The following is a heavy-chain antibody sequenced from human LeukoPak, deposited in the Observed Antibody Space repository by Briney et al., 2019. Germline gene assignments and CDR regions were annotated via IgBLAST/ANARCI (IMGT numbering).Heavy chain of an antibody. V-gene: IGHV3-30*04. CDR2: ISYDGSNK. CDR3: AREWIRGHSSVGDY. J-gene: IGHJ4*02. D-gene: IGHD3-10*01. CDR1: GFTFSSYA. Sequence: PGRSLRLSCAASGFTFSSYAMHWVRQAPGKGLEWVAVISYDGSNKYYADSVKGRFTISRDNSKNTLYLQMNSLRAEDTAVYYCAREWIRGHSSVGDYWGQGTLVTVSS.